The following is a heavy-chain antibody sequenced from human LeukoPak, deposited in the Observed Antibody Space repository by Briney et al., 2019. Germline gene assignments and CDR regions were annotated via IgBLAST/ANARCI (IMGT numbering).Heavy chain of an antibody. D-gene: IGHD6-13*01. Sequence: GGSLRLSCEVSGISVRGSYMSWVRQARGKGLEWVSVIYSGDRTYYAESVKGRFTISRDTSKNTLYLQMNNLRADDTARYYCTRDLTGTTWSENDYWGQGTLVTISS. CDR1: GISVRGSY. V-gene: IGHV3-53*01. CDR2: IYSGDRT. CDR3: TRDLTGTTWSENDY. J-gene: IGHJ4*02.